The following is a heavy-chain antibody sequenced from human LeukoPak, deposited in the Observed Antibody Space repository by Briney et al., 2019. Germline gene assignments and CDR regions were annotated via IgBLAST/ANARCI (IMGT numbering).Heavy chain of an antibody. CDR1: GYTFTDYY. D-gene: IGHD1-1*01. CDR3: ARVKIGEIGTTFDI. Sequence: ASVKVSCKASGYTFTDYYMYWVRQAPGQGLERMGWINPNSGGTNYAQKFQGMVTMTRDTSISTAYMELNRLRSDDTAVYYCARVKIGEIGTTFDIWGQGTMVTVSS. V-gene: IGHV1-2*02. CDR2: INPNSGGT. J-gene: IGHJ3*02.